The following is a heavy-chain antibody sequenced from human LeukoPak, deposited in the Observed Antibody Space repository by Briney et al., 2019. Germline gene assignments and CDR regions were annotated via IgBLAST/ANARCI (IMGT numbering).Heavy chain of an antibody. CDR1: GFFFNSYW. J-gene: IGHJ4*02. D-gene: IGHD6-13*01. V-gene: IGHV3-53*01. Sequence: GGSLRLSCVTSGFFFNSYWMSWVRQAPGKGLEWVSVIYSGGSTYYADSVKGRFTISRDNSKNTLYLQMNSLRAEDTAVYYCASPRSSWYFDFDYWGQGTLVTVSS. CDR3: ASPRSSWYFDFDY. CDR2: IYSGGST.